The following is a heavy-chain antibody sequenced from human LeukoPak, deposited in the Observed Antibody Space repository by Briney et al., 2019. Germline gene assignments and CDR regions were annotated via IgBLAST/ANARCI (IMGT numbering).Heavy chain of an antibody. V-gene: IGHV4-39*07. CDR3: ARDYSSGWPHHYYYYYGMDV. J-gene: IGHJ6*02. D-gene: IGHD6-19*01. CDR2: IYYSGST. CDR1: GGSISSSSYY. Sequence: SETLSLTCTVSGGSISSSSYYWGWIRQPPGKGLEWIGSIYYSGSTYYNPSLKSRVAISVDTSKNQFSLKLSSVTAADTAVYYCARDYSSGWPHHYYYYYGMDVWGQGTTVTVSS.